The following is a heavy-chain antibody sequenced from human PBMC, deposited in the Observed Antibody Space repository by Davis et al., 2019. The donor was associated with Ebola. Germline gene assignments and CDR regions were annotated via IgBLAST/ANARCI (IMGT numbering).Heavy chain of an antibody. J-gene: IGHJ6*02. D-gene: IGHD4-23*01. CDR2: INHSGST. Sequence: GSLRLSCAASGFTVSSNHMNWIRQPPGKGLEWIGEINHSGSTNYNPSLKSRVTISVDTSKNQFSLKLSSVTAADTAVYYCARFPVVTSNYYYYGMDVWGQGTTVTVSS. CDR1: GFTVSSNH. CDR3: ARFPVVTSNYYYYGMDV. V-gene: IGHV4-34*01.